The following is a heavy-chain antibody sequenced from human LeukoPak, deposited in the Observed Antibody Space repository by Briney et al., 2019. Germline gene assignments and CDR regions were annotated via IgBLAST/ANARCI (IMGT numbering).Heavy chain of an antibody. CDR2: IYYSGST. J-gene: IGHJ3*02. Sequence: SETLSLTCTVSGGSISSGGYYWSWIRQHPGKGLEWIGYIYYSGSTYYNPPLKSRVTISVDTSKNQFSLKLSSVTAADTAVYYCARESVVVPAAKDDAFDIWGQGTMVTVSS. CDR1: GGSISSGGYY. V-gene: IGHV4-31*03. D-gene: IGHD2-2*01. CDR3: ARESVVVPAAKDDAFDI.